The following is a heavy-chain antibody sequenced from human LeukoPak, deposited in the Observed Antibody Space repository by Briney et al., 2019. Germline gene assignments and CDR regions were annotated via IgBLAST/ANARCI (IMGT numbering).Heavy chain of an antibody. CDR1: GYTFSIYG. V-gene: IGHV1-18*01. D-gene: IGHD2-15*01. CDR3: AKDCSGGSCYLDY. CDR2: ISGYKGNT. Sequence: ASVRVSFKASGYTFSIYGLSWVRQAPGQGREWMGWISGYKGNTIYAQKFQGRVTITTDTSTSTAYMELRSLRSDDTAVYYCAKDCSGGSCYLDYWGQGTLVTVSS. J-gene: IGHJ4*02.